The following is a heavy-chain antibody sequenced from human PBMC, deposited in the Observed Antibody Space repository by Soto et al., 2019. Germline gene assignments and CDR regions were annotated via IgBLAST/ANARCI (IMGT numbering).Heavy chain of an antibody. CDR1: GFTFSSYS. CDR2: ISSSSSTI. D-gene: IGHD7-27*01. J-gene: IGHJ5*02. V-gene: IGHV3-48*04. CDR3: ARELGTQHDR. Sequence: GGSLRLSCAASGFTFSSYSMNWVRQAPGKGLEWVSYISSSSSTIYYADSVKGRFTISRDNAKNSLYLQMNSLRAEDTAVYYCARELGTQHDRWGQGTLVTVSS.